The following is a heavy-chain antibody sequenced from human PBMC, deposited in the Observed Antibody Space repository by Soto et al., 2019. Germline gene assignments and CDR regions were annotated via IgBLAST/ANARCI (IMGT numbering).Heavy chain of an antibody. CDR1: GGTFSSYA. J-gene: IGHJ5*02. CDR2: IIPIFGTA. D-gene: IGHD6-6*01. V-gene: IGHV1-69*13. Sequence: GASVKVSCKAPGGTFSSYAISWVRQAPGQGLEWMGGIIPIFGTANYAQKFQGRVTITADESTSTAYMELSSLRSEDTAVYYCASKYSSSTGAWFDPWGQGTLVTVSS. CDR3: ASKYSSSTGAWFDP.